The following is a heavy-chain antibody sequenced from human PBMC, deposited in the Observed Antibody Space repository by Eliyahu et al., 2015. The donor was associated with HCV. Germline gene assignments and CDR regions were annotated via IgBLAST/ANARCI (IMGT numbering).Heavy chain of an antibody. J-gene: IGHJ4*02. CDR1: GFXFXXCG. Sequence: QVQLVESGGGVVQPGRSLRLSCAASGFXFXXCGMHWVRQAPGKGLEWVAIISYDGSNKYYAXSVKGRFTISRDISKNTLYLQMNSLRPEDTAVYYCAKDVGATYYFDYWGQGALVSVSS. V-gene: IGHV3-30*18. CDR2: ISYDGSNK. D-gene: IGHD1-26*01. CDR3: AKDVGATYYFDY.